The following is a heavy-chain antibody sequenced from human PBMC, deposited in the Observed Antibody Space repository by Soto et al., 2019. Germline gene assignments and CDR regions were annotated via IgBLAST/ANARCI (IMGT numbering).Heavy chain of an antibody. CDR1: GYTFTKYD. CDR3: ARDHSYSSSWMAPGNWFDP. CDR2: ANSRFENT. V-gene: IGHV1-3*01. Sequence: ASVKVYCKASGYTFTKYDIQWVRQAPGQRLEWMGCANSRFENTKYSQRFQGRVTITRDTSASTAYMELSSLRSEDTAVYYCARDHSYSSSWMAPGNWFDPWGQGTLVTVSS. D-gene: IGHD6-13*01. J-gene: IGHJ5*02.